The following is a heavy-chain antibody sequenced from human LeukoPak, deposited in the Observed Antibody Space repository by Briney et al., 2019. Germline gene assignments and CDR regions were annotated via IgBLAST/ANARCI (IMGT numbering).Heavy chain of an antibody. CDR2: ISGSGGST. D-gene: IGHD4-17*01. CDR3: AKDPWGDYGDFLPTSY. Sequence: GGSLRLSCAASGFTFASYAMSWFRQAPGKGLEWVSAISGSGGSTYYADSVKGRFTISRGNSKNTLYLQMNSLRAEDTAVYYCAKDPWGDYGDFLPTSYWGQGTLVTVSS. J-gene: IGHJ4*02. CDR1: GFTFASYA. V-gene: IGHV3-23*01.